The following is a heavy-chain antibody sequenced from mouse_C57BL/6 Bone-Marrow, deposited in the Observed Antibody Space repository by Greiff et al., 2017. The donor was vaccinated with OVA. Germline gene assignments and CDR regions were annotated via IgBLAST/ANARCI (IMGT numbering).Heavy chain of an antibody. J-gene: IGHJ2*01. V-gene: IGHV14-3*01. CDR1: GFNIKNTY. CDR2: IDPANGNT. D-gene: IGHD3-2*02. Sequence: EVHLVESVAELVRPGASVKLSCTASGFNIKNTYMHWVKQRPEQGLEWIGRIDPANGNTKYAPKFPGKAPITADTSSNTAYLQLSRLTAEDPANYYGQTAQRFDYRGQGTTLTGSS. CDR3: QTAQRFDY.